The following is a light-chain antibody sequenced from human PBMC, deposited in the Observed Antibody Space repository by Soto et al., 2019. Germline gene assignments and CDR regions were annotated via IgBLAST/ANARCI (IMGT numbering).Light chain of an antibody. CDR2: WAS. CDR3: QQYSSIPWT. CDR1: HNILYRPSNKNY. Sequence: DIVMSQSPDSLAVSLGERATINCKSSHNILYRPSNKNYLAWYQQKPGQAPKVLISWASMRESGVPDRFSGSGSGTDFTLTISSLQTDDVAVYYCQQYSSIPWTFGQGTKVDIK. J-gene: IGKJ1*01. V-gene: IGKV4-1*01.